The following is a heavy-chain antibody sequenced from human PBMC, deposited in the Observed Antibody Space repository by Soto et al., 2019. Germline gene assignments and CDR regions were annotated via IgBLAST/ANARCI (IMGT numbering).Heavy chain of an antibody. J-gene: IGHJ4*02. CDR1: GFTFSDYV. V-gene: IGHV3-74*01. CDR3: ATDRDWKVDY. CDR2: ISHDGTIT. Sequence: GGSLRLSCAAPGFTFSDYVMHWARQAPGKGLVWVSRISHDGTITSYADSVKGRFTISRDNAKNTLYLQMNSLRAEDTAVYYCATDRDWKVDYWGQGTLVTVSS. D-gene: IGHD1-1*01.